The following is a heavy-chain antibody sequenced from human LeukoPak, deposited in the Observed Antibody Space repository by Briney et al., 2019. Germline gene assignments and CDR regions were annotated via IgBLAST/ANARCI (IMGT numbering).Heavy chain of an antibody. CDR1: GFTFSSYA. CDR2: ISYDGSNK. Sequence: PGGSLRLSCAASGFTFSSYAMHWVRQAPGKGLEWVAVISYDGSNKYYADSVKGRFTISRDNSKNTLYLQMNSLRAEDTAVYYCAREGWELLEYAFDIWGQGTMVTVSS. CDR3: AREGWELLEYAFDI. V-gene: IGHV3-30*04. J-gene: IGHJ3*02. D-gene: IGHD1-26*01.